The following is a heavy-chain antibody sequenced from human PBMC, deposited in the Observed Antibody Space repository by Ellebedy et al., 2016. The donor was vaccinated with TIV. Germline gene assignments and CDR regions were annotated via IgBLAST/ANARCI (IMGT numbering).Heavy chain of an antibody. CDR2: IRQDGDDI. Sequence: GESLKISCEGSGFTLSSSSMSWVRQAPGRGLEWVAKIRQDGDDIDYVDSVKGRFTISRDNAKNLLYLQMNSLRAEDTAVYCCANARLSDYWGQGTLVTVSS. CDR3: ANARLSDY. V-gene: IGHV3-7*01. J-gene: IGHJ4*02. CDR1: GFTLSSSS.